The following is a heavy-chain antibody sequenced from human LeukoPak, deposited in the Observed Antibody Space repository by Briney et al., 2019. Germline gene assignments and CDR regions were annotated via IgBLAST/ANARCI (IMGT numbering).Heavy chain of an antibody. V-gene: IGHV6-1*01. CDR2: TYYRYNVYN. D-gene: IGHD5/OR15-5a*01. CDR3: ARDLRFALGYMDG. J-gene: IGHJ6*03. Sequence: TLSLTXAVSGDSVSSNSAAWHWIRQSPSRGLEWLGRTYYRYNVYNDYAGSVKSRITINPDTSKNQFSLQLNSVTPEDTAVYYCARDLRFALGYMDGWGKGTTVTVSS. CDR1: GDSVSSNSAA.